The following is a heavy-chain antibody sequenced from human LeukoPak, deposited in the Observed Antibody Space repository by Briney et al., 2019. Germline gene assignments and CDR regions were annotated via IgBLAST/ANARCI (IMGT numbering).Heavy chain of an antibody. CDR2: MNPNSGNT. J-gene: IGHJ4*02. CDR1: GYAFTSYD. Sequence: GASVKVSCRASGYAFTSYDINWVRQATGQGLEWMGWMNPNSGNTGYAQKFQGRVTMTRDTSISTAYMELSSLRFEDTAVYYCARVTGSIDYWGQGTQVTVSS. D-gene: IGHD1-26*01. CDR3: ARVTGSIDY. V-gene: IGHV1-8*01.